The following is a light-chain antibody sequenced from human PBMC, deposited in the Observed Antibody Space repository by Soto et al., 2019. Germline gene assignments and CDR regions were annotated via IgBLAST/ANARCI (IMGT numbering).Light chain of an antibody. V-gene: IGKV3-20*01. J-gene: IGKJ1*01. CDR1: QSVSVRY. CDR2: GTS. CDR3: QQYDTSPWT. Sequence: EIVLTQSPGTLSLSPGERATLSCRASQSVSVRYLAWYQQKPGQAPRLLIYGTSSRATDTPDRFSGSGSGTAFTLTISRLEPEDFAVYYCQQYDTSPWTFGQGTRVEVK.